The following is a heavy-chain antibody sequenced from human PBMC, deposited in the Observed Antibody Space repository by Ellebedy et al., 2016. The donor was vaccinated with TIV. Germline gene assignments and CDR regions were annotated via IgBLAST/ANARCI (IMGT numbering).Heavy chain of an antibody. J-gene: IGHJ3*02. CDR3: ARKLLSMSHVFDI. D-gene: IGHD2/OR15-2a*01. CDR1: GGSISDYY. V-gene: IGHV4-59*01. CDR2: IYYTGVT. Sequence: SETLSLXXTVSGGSISDYYWTWIRQPPGKGLEWIGNIYYTGVTNYNPSLKSRVTMTMDTSKSHFSLKLSSVTAADTAVYYCARKLLSMSHVFDIWGQGTMVTVSS.